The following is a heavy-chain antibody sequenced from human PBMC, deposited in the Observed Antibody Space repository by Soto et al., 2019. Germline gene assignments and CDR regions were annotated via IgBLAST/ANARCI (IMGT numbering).Heavy chain of an antibody. D-gene: IGHD1-26*01. CDR1: GYTFNRHY. CDR2: IDPSGGDT. CDR3: AKRRGVGLTRSSFDY. Sequence: QVQLVQSGAEVRKPGASAKVSCKASGYTFNRHYIQWVRQAPGQGLEWMGMIDPSGGDTNYAKKFQGRVTLTIDTSTSTVYMELSSLRSEDTAVYYCAKRRGVGLTRSSFDYWGPGTLVIVSS. V-gene: IGHV1-46*02. J-gene: IGHJ4*02.